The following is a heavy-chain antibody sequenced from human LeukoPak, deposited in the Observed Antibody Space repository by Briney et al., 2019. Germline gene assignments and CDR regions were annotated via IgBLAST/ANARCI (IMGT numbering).Heavy chain of an antibody. CDR3: AKVPECCGSNCYGGYQYYYLDV. CDR1: GSTFSSYA. V-gene: IGHV3-23*01. CDR2: ISGGGGKT. Sequence: GGSLRLSCAASGSTFSSYAMSWVRQAPGKGLDWVSVISGGGGKTYYADSVRGRLTISRDNSKNTLYLEMNSLRAEDTAVYYCAKVPECCGSNCYGGYQYYYLDVWGKGTTVTVSS. D-gene: IGHD2-21*02. J-gene: IGHJ6*03.